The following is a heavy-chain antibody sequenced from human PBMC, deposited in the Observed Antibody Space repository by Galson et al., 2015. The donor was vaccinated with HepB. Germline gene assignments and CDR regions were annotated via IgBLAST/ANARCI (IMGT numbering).Heavy chain of an antibody. D-gene: IGHD2-15*01. CDR1: GFTFSSYG. Sequence: SLRLSCAASGFTFSSYGMHWVRQAPGKGLEWVAVIWYDGSNKYYADSVKGRFTISRDNSKNTLYLQMNSLRAEDTAVYYCARDERGGLLLPVDWGQGTLVTVSS. V-gene: IGHV3-33*01. CDR3: ARDERGGLLLPVD. CDR2: IWYDGSNK. J-gene: IGHJ4*02.